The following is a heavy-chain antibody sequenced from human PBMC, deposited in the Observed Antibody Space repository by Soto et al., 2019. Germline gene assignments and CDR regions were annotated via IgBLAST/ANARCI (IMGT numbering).Heavy chain of an antibody. V-gene: IGHV3-23*01. CDR3: AKSYSSNWYHYFDS. Sequence: PGGSLRLSCAASGFTFSTFAMSWVRQAPGKGLEWISAISGSDGSTYYADSVKGRFTISRDNSKNTLYLQMNSLRAEDTALYYCAKSYSSNWYHYFDSWGQGTLVTVSS. D-gene: IGHD6-13*01. J-gene: IGHJ4*02. CDR2: ISGSDGST. CDR1: GFTFSTFA.